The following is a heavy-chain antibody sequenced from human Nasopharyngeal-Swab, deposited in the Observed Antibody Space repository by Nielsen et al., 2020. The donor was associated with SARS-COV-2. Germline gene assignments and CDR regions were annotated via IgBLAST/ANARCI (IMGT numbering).Heavy chain of an antibody. CDR2: ICWAGVNT. CDR1: GFTFDDYG. J-gene: IGHJ4*02. D-gene: IGHD3-10*01. V-gene: IGHV3-43*01. CDR3: AKGVHYMSYFHTPPSDH. Sequence: GESLKISCVASGFTFDDYGLHWVRQVPGKGLEWVSLICWAGVNTYYADSAKGRFTISRDNSRNSLFLQMNSLKTEDTALYYCAKGVHYMSYFHTPPSDHWGQGTPVTVSS.